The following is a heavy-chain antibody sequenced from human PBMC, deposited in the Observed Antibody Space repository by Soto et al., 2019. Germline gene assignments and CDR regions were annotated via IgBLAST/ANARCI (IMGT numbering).Heavy chain of an antibody. D-gene: IGHD2-15*01. J-gene: IGHJ4*02. V-gene: IGHV1-18*01. CDR3: ARDGPGGVVVVAATMSGLIYFDS. CDR1: GYTFTSYG. CDR2: ISAYNGNT. Sequence: ASVKVSCKASGYTFTSYGISWVRQAPGQGLEWMGWISAYNGNTNYAQKLQGRVTMTTDTSTSTAYMELRSLRSDDTAVYYCARDGPGGVVVVAATMSGLIYFDSWGQGTLVTVSS.